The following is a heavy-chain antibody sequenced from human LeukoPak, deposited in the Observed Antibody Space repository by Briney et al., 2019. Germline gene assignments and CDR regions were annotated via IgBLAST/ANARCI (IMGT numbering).Heavy chain of an antibody. J-gene: IGHJ4*02. CDR1: GGSISSGSFY. CDR3: ARVGGLNVFDY. V-gene: IGHV4-61*02. CDR2: FHSSGRT. Sequence: SQTLSLTCTVSGGSISSGSFYWSWIRQPAGKGLEWIGRFHSSGRTNYNPSLKSRVTISVDTSKNQFSLKLSSVTAADTAVYYCARVGGLNVFDYWGQGTLVTVSS. D-gene: IGHD3-10*01.